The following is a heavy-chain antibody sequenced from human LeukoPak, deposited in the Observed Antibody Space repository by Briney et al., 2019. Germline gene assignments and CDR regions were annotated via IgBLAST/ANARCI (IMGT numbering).Heavy chain of an antibody. D-gene: IGHD1-14*01. CDR3: AGSNQADDY. V-gene: IGHV3-74*01. CDR1: GFTFSSYW. Sequence: GGSLRLSCAASGFTFSSYWMHWVRHVPGKGLVWVARINPGGSSITYADSVKGRFTISRDNAKNTLYLQMDSLRGEDTGVYYCAGSNQADDYWGQGTLVTVSS. J-gene: IGHJ4*02. CDR2: INPGGSSI.